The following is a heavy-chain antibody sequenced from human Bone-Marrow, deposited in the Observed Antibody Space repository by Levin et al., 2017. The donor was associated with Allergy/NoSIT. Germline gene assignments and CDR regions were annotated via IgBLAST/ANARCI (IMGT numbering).Heavy chain of an antibody. Sequence: GSLRLSCTVSGGSISSSSYYWGWIRQPPGKGLEWIGSIYYSGSTYYNPSLKSRVTISVDTSKNQFSLKLSSVTAADTAVYYCARRADGSGSSTLNYYYYMDVWGKGTTVTVSS. CDR3: ARRADGSGSSTLNYYYYMDV. J-gene: IGHJ6*03. V-gene: IGHV4-39*01. D-gene: IGHD3-10*01. CDR1: GGSISSSSYY. CDR2: IYYSGST.